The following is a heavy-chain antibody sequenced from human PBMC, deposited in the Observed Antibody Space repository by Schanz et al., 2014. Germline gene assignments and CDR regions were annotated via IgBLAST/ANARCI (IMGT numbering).Heavy chain of an antibody. CDR3: AKQHIVRGVIYLNWFDS. Sequence: EVHLLESGGALVPPGGSLRLSCEASGLNFSDYARCGVGQAPGKGLEWGSAISGGGGTTYYADSVKGRFTISRDNSKNTVHLQMNSLRAEDTAVYYCAKQHIVRGVIYLNWFDSWGQGTLVTVSS. D-gene: IGHD3-10*01. J-gene: IGHJ5*01. V-gene: IGHV3-23*01. CDR1: GLNFSDYA. CDR2: ISGGGGTT.